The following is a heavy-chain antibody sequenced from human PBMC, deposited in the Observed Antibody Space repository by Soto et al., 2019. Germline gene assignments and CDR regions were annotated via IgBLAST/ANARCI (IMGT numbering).Heavy chain of an antibody. CDR3: ARAAMAMEPFDY. CDR1: GYTFTSYA. V-gene: IGHV1-3*01. CDR2: INAGNGNT. Sequence: ASVKVSCKASGYTFTSYAMHWVRQAPGQRLEWIGWINAGNGNTKYSQKFQGRVTITRDTSASTAYMELSSLRSEDTAVYYCARAAMAMEPFDYWGQGTLVTVSS. J-gene: IGHJ4*02. D-gene: IGHD5-18*01.